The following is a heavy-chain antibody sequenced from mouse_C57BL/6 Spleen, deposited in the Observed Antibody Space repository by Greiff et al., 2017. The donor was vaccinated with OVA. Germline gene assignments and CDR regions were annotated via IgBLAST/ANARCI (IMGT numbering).Heavy chain of an antibody. D-gene: IGHD1-1*01. J-gene: IGHJ3*01. CDR2: IYPGDGDT. V-gene: IGHV1-82*01. CDR3: ASYYGSSYWFAY. Sequence: VQLQQSGPELVKPGASVKISCKASGYAFSSSWMNWVKQRPGKGLEWIGRIYPGDGDTNYNGKFKGKATLTADKSSSTAYMQLSSLTSDDSAVYCCASYYGSSYWFAYWGQGTLVTVSA. CDR1: GYAFSSSW.